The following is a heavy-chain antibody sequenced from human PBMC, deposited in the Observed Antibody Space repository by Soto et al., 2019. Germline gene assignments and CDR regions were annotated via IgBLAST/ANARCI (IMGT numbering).Heavy chain of an antibody. J-gene: IGHJ5*02. CDR2: ISSSSSTI. Sequence: GXSLRLSCAASGFTLSSYSLNWFRQAPVNGLEWVSYISSSSSTIYYADSVKGRFTISRDNAKNSLYLQMNSLRDEDTAVYYCARDAPPLAYYYDPNWFDPWGQGTLVTVSS. CDR1: GFTLSSYS. V-gene: IGHV3-48*02. CDR3: ARDAPPLAYYYDPNWFDP. D-gene: IGHD3-22*01.